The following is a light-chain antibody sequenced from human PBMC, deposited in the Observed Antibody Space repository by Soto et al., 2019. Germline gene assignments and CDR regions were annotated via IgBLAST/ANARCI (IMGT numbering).Light chain of an antibody. CDR1: QSITYW. V-gene: IGKV1-5*01. Sequence: DIQMTQSPSSLSASVGDRVTITCRASQSITYWLAWYQQKPGRAPKLLIYDVFNLQSGVPSRFSGSGSGTEFTLTISSLQPDDSATYYCQQYHSFSFTFGQGTRLENK. CDR2: DVF. CDR3: QQYHSFSFT. J-gene: IGKJ5*01.